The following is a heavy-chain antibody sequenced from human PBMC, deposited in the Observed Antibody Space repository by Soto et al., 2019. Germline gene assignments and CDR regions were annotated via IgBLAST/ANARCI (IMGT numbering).Heavy chain of an antibody. V-gene: IGHV3-23*01. CDR1: GLTFDFYA. CDR3: AKEGGSYHDYWSGHFDY. CDR2: ISGSGDKT. J-gene: IGHJ4*02. D-gene: IGHD3-3*01. Sequence: GGSLRLSCVASGLTFDFYAMSWVRQAPGKGLEWVSGISGSGDKTFYADSVKGRFTISRDNSKNLVYLQLSGLTAEDTAVYYCAKEGGSYHDYWSGHFDYWGQGTPVTVSS.